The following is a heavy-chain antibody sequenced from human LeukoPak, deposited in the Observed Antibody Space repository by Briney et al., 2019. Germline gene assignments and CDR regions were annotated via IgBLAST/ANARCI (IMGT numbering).Heavy chain of an antibody. CDR1: GGSIRSYY. D-gene: IGHD3-22*01. CDR2: IYYSGST. V-gene: IGHV4-59*01. Sequence: SETLSLTCTVSGGSIRSYYWSWIRQPPGKGLEWIGYIYYSGSTNYNPSLKSRVTISVDTSKNQFSLKLSSVTAADTAVYYCARVKYYYDSSGYYRIYYFDYWGQGTLVTVSS. CDR3: ARVKYYYDSSGYYRIYYFDY. J-gene: IGHJ4*02.